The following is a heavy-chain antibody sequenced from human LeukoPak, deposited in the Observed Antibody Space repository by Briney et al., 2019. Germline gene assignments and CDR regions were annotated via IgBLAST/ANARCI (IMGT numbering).Heavy chain of an antibody. CDR1: GFSLDSTAVG. D-gene: IGHD5-18*01. CDR3: ARQGYGYAYFDF. CDR2: IYGSDGK. V-gene: IGHV2-5*01. Sequence: SGPTLVKPTETLTLTCTFSGFSLDSTAVGVGWVRQPPGKALEWLALIYGSDGKRYMPSLRNRLTITKDTSKNLVVLTMANVDPVDTATYYCARQGYGYAYFDFWGRGILVTVSS. J-gene: IGHJ4*02.